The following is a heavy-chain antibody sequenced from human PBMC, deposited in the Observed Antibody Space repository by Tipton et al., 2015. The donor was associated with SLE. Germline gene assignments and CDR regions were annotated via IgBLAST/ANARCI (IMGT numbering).Heavy chain of an antibody. D-gene: IGHD6-13*01. J-gene: IGHJ3*02. CDR1: GFTFGDYA. V-gene: IGHV3-49*04. CDR3: TRDSIAAAGPDAFDI. Sequence: SLRLSCTASGFTFGDYAMSWVRQAPGKGLEWVGFIRSKAYGGTTEYAASVKGRFTISRDDSKSIAYLQMNSLKTEDTAVYYCTRDSIAAAGPDAFDIWGQGTMVTVSS. CDR2: IRSKAYGGTT.